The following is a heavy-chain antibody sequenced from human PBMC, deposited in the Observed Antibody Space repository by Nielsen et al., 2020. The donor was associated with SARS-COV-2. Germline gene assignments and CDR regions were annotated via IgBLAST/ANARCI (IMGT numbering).Heavy chain of an antibody. Sequence: SKTLSLTCTVSGGSISSGGYYWSWIRQHPGKGLEWIGYIYYSGSTYYNPSLKSRVTISVDTSKNQFSLKLSSVTAADTAVYYCARIAAAGTKYMDVWGKGTTVTVSS. J-gene: IGHJ6*03. CDR3: ARIAAAGTKYMDV. V-gene: IGHV4-31*03. D-gene: IGHD6-13*01. CDR1: GGSISSGGYY. CDR2: IYYSGST.